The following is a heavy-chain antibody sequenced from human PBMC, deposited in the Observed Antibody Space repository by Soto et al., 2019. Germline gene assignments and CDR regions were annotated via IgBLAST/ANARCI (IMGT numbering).Heavy chain of an antibody. D-gene: IGHD2-15*01. CDR2: IWYDGVNK. CDR3: ARVGSPGYCSGGYCPPPDY. Sequence: PGGSLRLSCAASGFSFRSYAMHWVRQAPGKGLEWVAVIWYDGVNKYYADSVKGRFTISRDNAKNSLYLQMNSLRAEDTAVYYCARVGSPGYCSGGYCPPPDYWGQGTLVTVSS. V-gene: IGHV3-33*08. CDR1: GFSFRSYA. J-gene: IGHJ4*02.